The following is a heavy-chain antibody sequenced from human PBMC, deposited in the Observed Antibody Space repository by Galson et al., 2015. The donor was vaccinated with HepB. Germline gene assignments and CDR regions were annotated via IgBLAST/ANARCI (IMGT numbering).Heavy chain of an antibody. CDR2: IKSKTDGGTT. V-gene: IGHV3-15*01. CDR1: GFTFSNAW. Sequence: SLRLSCAASGFTFSNAWTSWVRQAPGKGLEWVGRIKSKTDGGTTDYAAPVKGRFSISRDDSKNTLYLQMNSLKTEDTAAYYCSIDIEYYDFWSGYYSPPESGHWGQGTLVTVSS. D-gene: IGHD3-3*01. CDR3: SIDIEYYDFWSGYYSPPESGH. J-gene: IGHJ4*02.